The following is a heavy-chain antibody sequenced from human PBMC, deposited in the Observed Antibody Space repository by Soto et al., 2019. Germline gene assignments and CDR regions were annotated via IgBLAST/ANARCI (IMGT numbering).Heavy chain of an antibody. CDR3: AKDLNHTIFGVGMFYYGMDV. J-gene: IGHJ6*02. Sequence: GGSLRLSCAASGFTFSSYGMDWVRQAPGKGLEWVAVISYDGSNKYYADSVKGRFTISRDNSKNTLYLQMNSLRAEDTAVYYCAKDLNHTIFGVGMFYYGMDVWGQGTTVTVSS. CDR2: ISYDGSNK. D-gene: IGHD3-3*01. V-gene: IGHV3-30*18. CDR1: GFTFSSYG.